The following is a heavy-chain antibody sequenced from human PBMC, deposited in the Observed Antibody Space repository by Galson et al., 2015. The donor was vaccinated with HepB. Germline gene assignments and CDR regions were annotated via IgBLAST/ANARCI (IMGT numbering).Heavy chain of an antibody. V-gene: IGHV6-1*01. CDR1: GDSVSSNSAA. Sequence: CAISGDSVSSNSAAWNWIRQSPSRGLEWLGRTYYRSKWYNDYAVSVKSRITINLDTSKNQFSLQLNSVTPEDTAVYYCARDPTPDLYGSGSYYPEGYYYGMDVWGQGTTVTVSS. CDR3: ARDPTPDLYGSGSYYPEGYYYGMDV. CDR2: TYYRSKWYN. J-gene: IGHJ6*02. D-gene: IGHD3-10*01.